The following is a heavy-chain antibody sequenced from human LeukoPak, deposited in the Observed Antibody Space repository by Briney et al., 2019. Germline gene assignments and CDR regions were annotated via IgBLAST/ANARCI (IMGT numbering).Heavy chain of an antibody. CDR3: ATPRPEGGACDF. V-gene: IGHV3-33*01. Sequence: PGGSLRLSCAASGFTFSHYGMHWVRLAPGKGLEWVSAIWYDGSKAYSADSAKGRFTISRDNSKNTLNLQMNSLTGEDTAVYYCATPRPEGGACDFWGQGTLVTVAS. J-gene: IGHJ4*02. D-gene: IGHD2-2*01. CDR1: GFTFSHYG. CDR2: IWYDGSKA.